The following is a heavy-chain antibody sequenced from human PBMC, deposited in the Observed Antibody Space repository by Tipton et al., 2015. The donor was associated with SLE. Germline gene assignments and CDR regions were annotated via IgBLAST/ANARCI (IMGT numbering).Heavy chain of an antibody. D-gene: IGHD2-15*01. CDR2: ISVRGNII. CDR1: GFTFSSYE. V-gene: IGHV3-48*03. J-gene: IGHJ4*02. CDR3: ARVGRYCSVDTCHSDY. Sequence: SLRLSCAASGFTFSSYEMNWVRRAPGKGLEWVSYISVRGNIIYYADSVKGRFTISRDNAKNSLYLQMSSLRAEDTAVYYCARVGRYCSVDTCHSDYWGQGTLVTVSS.